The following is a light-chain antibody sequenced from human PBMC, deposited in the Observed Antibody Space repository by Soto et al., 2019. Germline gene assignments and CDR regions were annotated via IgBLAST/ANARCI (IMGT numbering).Light chain of an antibody. V-gene: IGKV3-11*01. Sequence: SPAPLSLSRGERATLSCRASQSVSSYLAWYQQKPGQAPRLLIYDASNRATGIPARFSGSGSGTDFTLTISSLEPEDFAVYYCQQRSNWPLFGQGTRLEIK. J-gene: IGKJ5*01. CDR2: DAS. CDR1: QSVSSY. CDR3: QQRSNWPL.